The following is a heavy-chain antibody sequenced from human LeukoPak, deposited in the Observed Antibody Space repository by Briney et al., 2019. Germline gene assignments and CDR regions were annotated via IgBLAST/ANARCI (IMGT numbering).Heavy chain of an antibody. J-gene: IGHJ5*01. D-gene: IGHD6-13*01. Sequence: SETLSLTCTVSGGSISSSSYYWGWIRQPAGKGLKWIGSIYYSGSTYYNPSLKSRVTISVDTSKNQFSLKLSSVTAADTAVYYCAREGIASAGTELISWGHGTLVTVSS. CDR2: IYYSGST. V-gene: IGHV4-39*07. CDR1: GGSISSSSYY. CDR3: AREGIASAGTELIS.